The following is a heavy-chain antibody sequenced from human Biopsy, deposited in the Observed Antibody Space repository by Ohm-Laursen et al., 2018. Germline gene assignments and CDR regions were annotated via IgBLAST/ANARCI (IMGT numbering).Heavy chain of an antibody. CDR3: ARDRGYYSDRTVPGYFDL. V-gene: IGHV4-59*01. Sequence: TLSLTCNVSGGDINNYYWSWIRQPSGKGLEWIGYVYYTGSTDYNPSLQSRVTISVDTSKNHFSLRLRSVSPADTAIYYRARDRGYYSDRTVPGYFDLWGRGTLVTVSS. J-gene: IGHJ2*01. D-gene: IGHD3-22*01. CDR2: VYYTGST. CDR1: GGDINNYY.